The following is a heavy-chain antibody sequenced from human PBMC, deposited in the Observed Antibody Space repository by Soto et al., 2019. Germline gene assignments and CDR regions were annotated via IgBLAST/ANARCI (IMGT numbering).Heavy chain of an antibody. Sequence: QVQLVESGGGVVQPGRSLRLSCAASGFTFSSYGMHWVRQAPGKGLVWVAVISYDGSNKHYADSVKGRFTISRDNSRHSVDLHMNSLRAYDTAVYYCAKEDRSRPDPGSFYFEYGGQGTLVTVCS. CDR1: GFTFSSYG. CDR2: ISYDGSNK. CDR3: AKEDRSRPDPGSFYFEY. D-gene: IGHD2-15*01. V-gene: IGHV3-30*18. J-gene: IGHJ4*02.